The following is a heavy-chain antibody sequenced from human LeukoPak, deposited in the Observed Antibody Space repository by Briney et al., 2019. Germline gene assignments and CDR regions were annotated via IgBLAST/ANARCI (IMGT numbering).Heavy chain of an antibody. Sequence: GGSLRLSCAASGFTFSNYWMSWVRQAPGKGLEWVANIKQDGSEKYYVDSVKGRFTISRDNAKNSLYLQMNSLRAEDTAVYYCARDLVGALDYWGQGTLVTVSS. V-gene: IGHV3-7*01. D-gene: IGHD1-26*01. CDR2: IKQDGSEK. CDR3: ARDLVGALDY. CDR1: GFTFSNYW. J-gene: IGHJ4*02.